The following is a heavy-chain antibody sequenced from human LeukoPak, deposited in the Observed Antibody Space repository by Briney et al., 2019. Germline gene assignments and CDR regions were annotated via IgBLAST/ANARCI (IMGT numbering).Heavy chain of an antibody. V-gene: IGHV3-30*02. D-gene: IGHD1-26*01. CDR3: AKDNGISGSYGY. Sequence: GGSLRLSCAASGFTFSSYGMHWVRQAPGKGLQGVAFIRYDGSNKYYADSVKGRFTISRDNSKNTLYLQMNSLRAEDTAVYYCAKDNGISGSYGYWGQGTQVTVSS. CDR2: IRYDGSNK. J-gene: IGHJ4*02. CDR1: GFTFSSYG.